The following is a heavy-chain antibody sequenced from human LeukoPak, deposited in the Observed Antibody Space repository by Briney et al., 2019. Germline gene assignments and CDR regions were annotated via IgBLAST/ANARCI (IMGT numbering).Heavy chain of an antibody. CDR3: AKYRYCTTTSCPGVFDY. CDR2: IGDSGGST. D-gene: IGHD2-2*01. J-gene: IGHJ4*02. Sequence: GGSLRLSCAASGFTFSTYAMSWVRQAPGKGLEWVSAIGDSGGSTYYADSVKGHFTISRDNSKNTLYLQMNSLRAEDTAVYYCAKYRYCTTTSCPGVFDYWGQGTLVTVSS. V-gene: IGHV3-23*01. CDR1: GFTFSTYA.